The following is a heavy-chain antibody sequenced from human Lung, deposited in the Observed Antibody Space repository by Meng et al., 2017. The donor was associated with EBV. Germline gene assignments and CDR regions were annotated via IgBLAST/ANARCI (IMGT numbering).Heavy chain of an antibody. V-gene: IGHV1-69*10. CDR3: ARGRGNQPLFDF. J-gene: IGHJ4*02. D-gene: IGHD2/OR15-2a*01. CDR2: LIPVLNKA. Sequence: QQVRSWAEVKKPGSSVKVACKTSGGSFSTYTFSWVRQAPGQGLEWMGGLIPVLNKAKSAPRFQDRVTFTADETTTTAYMELSSLTFEDTAVYSCARGRGNQPLFDFWGQGTLVTVSS. CDR1: GGSFSTYT.